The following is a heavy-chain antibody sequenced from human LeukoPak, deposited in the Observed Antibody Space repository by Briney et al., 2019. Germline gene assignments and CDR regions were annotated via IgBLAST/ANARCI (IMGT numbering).Heavy chain of an antibody. D-gene: IGHD3-22*01. J-gene: IGHJ4*02. V-gene: IGHV1-69*13. CDR3: ARYYYDSSGYYYFDY. CDR1: GGTFGSYA. Sequence: GASVKVSCKASGGTFGSYAISWVRQAPGQGLEWMGGIIPIFGTANYAQKFQDRVTITADESTSTAYMELSSLRSEDTAVYYCARYYYDSSGYYYFDYWGQGTLVTVSS. CDR2: IIPIFGTA.